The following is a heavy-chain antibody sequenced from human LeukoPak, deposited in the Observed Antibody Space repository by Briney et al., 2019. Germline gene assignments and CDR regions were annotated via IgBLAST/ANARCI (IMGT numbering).Heavy chain of an antibody. CDR1: GGSMSYHY. V-gene: IGHV4-59*11. CDR2: IHYSGST. D-gene: IGHD6-6*01. Sequence: SETLSLTCTVSGGSMSYHYWSWIRQPPGKGLEWIGYIHYSGSTNYNSSLKSRVSISVDTSKNQSSLKLSSVTAADTAVYYCARDRLYYFDHWGQGTLVTVSS. CDR3: ARDRLYYFDH. J-gene: IGHJ4*02.